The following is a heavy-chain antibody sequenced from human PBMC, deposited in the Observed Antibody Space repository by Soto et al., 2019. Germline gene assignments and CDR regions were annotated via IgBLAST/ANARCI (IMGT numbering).Heavy chain of an antibody. J-gene: IGHJ4*02. CDR2: ISGSGGST. CDR1: GFTFSSYA. V-gene: IGHV3-23*01. CDR3: AKDPYCGGDCPPLDY. Sequence: GGSLRLSCAASGFTFSSYAMSWVRQAPGKGLEWVSAISGSGGSTYYADSVKGRFTISRDNSKNTLYLQMNSLRAEDTAVYYCAKDPYCGGDCPPLDYWGRGTLVTVSS. D-gene: IGHD2-21*02.